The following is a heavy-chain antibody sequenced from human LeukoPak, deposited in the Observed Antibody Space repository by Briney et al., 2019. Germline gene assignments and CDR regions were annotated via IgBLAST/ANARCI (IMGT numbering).Heavy chain of an antibody. CDR3: ARVGFGKLDGAFDI. Sequence: PSETLSLTCTVSGGSLSSYYWSWIRQPPGKGLEWIGYIYYSGSTNYNPSLKSRVTISVNTSKNQFSLKLSSVTAADTAVYYCARVGFGKLDGAFDIWGQGAMVTVSS. CDR2: IYYSGST. V-gene: IGHV4-59*01. D-gene: IGHD3-10*01. CDR1: GGSLSSYY. J-gene: IGHJ3*02.